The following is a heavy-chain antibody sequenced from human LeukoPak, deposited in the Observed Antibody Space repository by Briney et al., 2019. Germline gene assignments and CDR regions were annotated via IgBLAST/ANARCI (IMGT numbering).Heavy chain of an antibody. CDR3: TRDSSVTAVPLDY. V-gene: IGHV4-39*07. J-gene: IGHJ4*02. Sequence: SETLSLTCTVSGGSINSGTYHWSWIRQPPGKGLEWIGSIYYSGSTYYNPFLKSRVTISVDTSKNQFSLKLSSVTAADTAVYYCTRDSSVTAVPLDYWGRGTLVTVTS. CDR2: IYYSGST. D-gene: IGHD2-21*02. CDR1: GGSINSGTYH.